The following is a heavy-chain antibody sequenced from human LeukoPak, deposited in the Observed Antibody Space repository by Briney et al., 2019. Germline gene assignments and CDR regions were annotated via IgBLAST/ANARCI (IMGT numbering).Heavy chain of an antibody. Sequence: GGSLRLSCTASGFNFNIYRMNWVRQAPGKGLEWVSCIRGDGTDINYADSVKGRFTISRDNAENSVYLQMNSLRDEDTAVYYCARLSHGSYPDYWGQGTLVTVSS. D-gene: IGHD1-26*01. CDR3: ARLSHGSYPDY. CDR1: GFNFNIYR. CDR2: IRGDGTDI. V-gene: IGHV3-48*02. J-gene: IGHJ4*02.